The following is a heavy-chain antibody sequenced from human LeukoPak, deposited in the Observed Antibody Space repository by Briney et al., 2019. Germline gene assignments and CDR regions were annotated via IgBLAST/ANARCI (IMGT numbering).Heavy chain of an antibody. V-gene: IGHV1-69*13. CDR3: ARGYSYGYGGDY. Sequence: SVKVSCKASGGTFSSYAISWVRQAPGQGLEWMGGIILIFGTANYAQKFQGRVTITADESTSTAYMELSSLRSEDTAVYYCARGYSYGYGGDYWGQGTLVTVSS. D-gene: IGHD5-18*01. CDR1: GGTFSSYA. J-gene: IGHJ4*02. CDR2: IILIFGTA.